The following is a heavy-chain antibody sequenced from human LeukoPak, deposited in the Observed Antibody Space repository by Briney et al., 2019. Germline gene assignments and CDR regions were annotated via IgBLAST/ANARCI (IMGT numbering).Heavy chain of an antibody. J-gene: IGHJ4*02. Sequence: GGSLRLSCAASGFTFSSYWMSWVRQSPGKGLEWVANIKQDGSEKYYVDSVKGRFTISRDNAKNSLYLQMNSLRAEDTAVYYCARKRGYSYGPFDYWGQGTLVTVSS. CDR2: IKQDGSEK. CDR1: GFTFSSYW. CDR3: ARKRGYSYGPFDY. D-gene: IGHD5-18*01. V-gene: IGHV3-7*01.